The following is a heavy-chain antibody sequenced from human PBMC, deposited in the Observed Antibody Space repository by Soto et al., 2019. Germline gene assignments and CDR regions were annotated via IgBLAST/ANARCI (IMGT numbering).Heavy chain of an antibody. D-gene: IGHD6-19*01. CDR2: IYYSGST. CDR3: ASDRSSGWDQGYGMDV. Sequence: NPSETLSLTCTVSGGSISTYYWSWIRQPPGKGLEWIGYIYYSGSTSYNPPLKSRVTISVDTSKNQFSLKLRSVTAADTAVYYCASDRSSGWDQGYGMDVWGQGTTVTVSS. CDR1: GGSISTYY. J-gene: IGHJ6*02. V-gene: IGHV4-59*01.